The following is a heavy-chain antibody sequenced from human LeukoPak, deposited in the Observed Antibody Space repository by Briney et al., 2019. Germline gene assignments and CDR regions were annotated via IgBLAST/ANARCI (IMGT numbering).Heavy chain of an antibody. Sequence: GGSLRFSCAASGFTFSSYAMSWVRQAPGKGLEWVSAISGSGGSTYYADSVKGRFTISRDNSKNTLYLQMNSLRAEDTAVYYCAKAAPYYDILTGYLGGFDYWGQGTLVTVSS. J-gene: IGHJ4*02. CDR2: ISGSGGST. D-gene: IGHD3-9*01. CDR3: AKAAPYYDILTGYLGGFDY. V-gene: IGHV3-23*01. CDR1: GFTFSSYA.